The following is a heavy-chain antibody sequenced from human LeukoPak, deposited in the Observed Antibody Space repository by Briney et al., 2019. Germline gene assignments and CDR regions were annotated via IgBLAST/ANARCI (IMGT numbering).Heavy chain of an antibody. CDR2: INHRGSA. Sequence: SETLSLTCAVYGGSFSGYYWSWVRQPPGKGLEWIGEINHRGSANYNPSLKSRVTISIDTSKNQFSLKVTSVTAADTAVYYCARTSDRYCSGGSCYLTFWGRGTLVTVSS. V-gene: IGHV4-34*01. J-gene: IGHJ4*02. CDR1: GGSFSGYY. D-gene: IGHD2-15*01. CDR3: ARTSDRYCSGGSCYLTF.